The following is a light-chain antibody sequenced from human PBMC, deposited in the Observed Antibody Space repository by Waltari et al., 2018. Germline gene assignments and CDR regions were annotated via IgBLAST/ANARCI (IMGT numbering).Light chain of an antibody. J-gene: IGKJ1*01. CDR3: QQRSNWPRT. V-gene: IGKV3-11*01. Sequence: EIVLTQSPAHLSLSPGARDTLSCRASQSVSSYLAWYQQMPGQAPRLLIHSASNRATGIPARFSCSGSGTDFTLTISSLEPEDFAVYYCQQRSNWPRTFGQGTKVEIK. CDR1: QSVSSY. CDR2: SAS.